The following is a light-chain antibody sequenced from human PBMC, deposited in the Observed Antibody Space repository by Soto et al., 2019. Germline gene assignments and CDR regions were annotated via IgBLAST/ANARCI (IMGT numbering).Light chain of an antibody. CDR2: GAS. J-gene: IGKJ4*01. Sequence: DIQMTQSPSSLSASVGDRVTITCRASQSISNYLNWYQQKLGKAPKLLIYGASSLQSGVPSRFSSSGSGTDFTLIISSLQPEDSATYYCQESNRVPFTFGGGTKLEIK. V-gene: IGKV1-39*01. CDR1: QSISNY. CDR3: QESNRVPFT.